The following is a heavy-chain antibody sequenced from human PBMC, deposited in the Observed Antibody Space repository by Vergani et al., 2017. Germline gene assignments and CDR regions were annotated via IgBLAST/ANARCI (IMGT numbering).Heavy chain of an antibody. CDR1: GGTFSSNS. CDR3: ARSSGYYYPDYYYGMDV. Sequence: QGQLAQSGAEVKKPGSSVKVSCKASGGTFSSNSISWVRQAPGQGLEWMGRIIPIFGTTSYAQKFQGRVTILADESTSTAYMELSSLRSEDTAVYYCARSSGYYYPDYYYGMDVWGQGTTVTVSS. V-gene: IGHV1-69*13. D-gene: IGHD3-22*01. CDR2: IIPIFGTT. J-gene: IGHJ6*02.